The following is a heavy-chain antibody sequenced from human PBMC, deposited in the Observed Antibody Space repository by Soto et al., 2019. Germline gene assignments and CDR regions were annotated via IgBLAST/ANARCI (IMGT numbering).Heavy chain of an antibody. J-gene: IGHJ4*02. D-gene: IGHD2-15*01. CDR1: GGTFSSYA. V-gene: IGHV1-69*13. Sequence: SVKVSCKASGGTFSSYAISWVRQAPGQGLEWMGGIIPIFGTANYAQKFQGRVTITADESTGTAYMELSSLRSEDTAVYYCASNSGGGSSCDYWGQGTLVTVSS. CDR3: ASNSGGGSSCDY. CDR2: IIPIFGTA.